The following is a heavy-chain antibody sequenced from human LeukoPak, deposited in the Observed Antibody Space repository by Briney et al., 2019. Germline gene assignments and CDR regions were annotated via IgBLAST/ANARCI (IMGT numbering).Heavy chain of an antibody. CDR2: FDLGDGET. D-gene: IGHD1-26*01. J-gene: IGHJ4*02. Sequence: ASVKVSCKVSGYTVADLSMHWVRQAPGKGLEWMGSFDLGDGETIYAQKFQGRVTMTEDTSTDTAYMVLSSLRSEDTAVYYCATGMGATTQAYYFDYWGQGTLVTVSS. V-gene: IGHV1-24*01. CDR1: GYTVADLS. CDR3: ATGMGATTQAYYFDY.